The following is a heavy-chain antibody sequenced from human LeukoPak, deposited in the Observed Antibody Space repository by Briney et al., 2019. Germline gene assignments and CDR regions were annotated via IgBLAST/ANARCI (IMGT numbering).Heavy chain of an antibody. CDR3: ARGSSTHGEYYFDY. V-gene: IGHV3-21*01. CDR1: DLTFRSYS. D-gene: IGHD2-2*01. Sequence: GGSLGLSCEASDLTFRSYSRNWVRRAPGKGLGWFYSISSRSSYIYYADSVKGRFTISRDNAKNSLYLQMYSLRAEDTAVYYCARGSSTHGEYYFDYWGQGTLVTVSS. J-gene: IGHJ4*02. CDR2: ISSRSSYI.